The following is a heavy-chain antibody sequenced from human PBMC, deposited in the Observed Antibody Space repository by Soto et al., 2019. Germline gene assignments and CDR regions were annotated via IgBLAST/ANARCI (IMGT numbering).Heavy chain of an antibody. CDR2: ISGFGDST. CDR3: AKDAVVVVPAVIRNWFDP. V-gene: IGHV3-23*01. CDR1: VFSFSSYG. Sequence: GSLRLSCAASVFSFSSYGMSWVRQAPGKGLEWVSGISGFGDSTYYADSVKGRFTISRDNSENTLYLQMNSLRAEDTAVYFCAKDAVVVVPAVIRNWFDPWGQRTQVTVSS. D-gene: IGHD2-2*01. J-gene: IGHJ5*02.